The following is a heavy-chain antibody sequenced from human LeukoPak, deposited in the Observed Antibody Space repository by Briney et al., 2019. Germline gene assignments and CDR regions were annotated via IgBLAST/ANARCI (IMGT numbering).Heavy chain of an antibody. J-gene: IGHJ4*02. CDR3: ARHFAYISSSYFDY. V-gene: IGHV4-4*07. CDR2: IYTSGST. D-gene: IGHD6-6*01. Sequence: KSSETLSLTCTVSGGSISSYYWSWIRQPAGKGLEWIGRIYTSGSTNYNPSLKSRVTMFEDKSKNQFSLRLYSVTVADTAVYYCARHFAYISSSYFDYWGQGSLVTVSS. CDR1: GGSISSYY.